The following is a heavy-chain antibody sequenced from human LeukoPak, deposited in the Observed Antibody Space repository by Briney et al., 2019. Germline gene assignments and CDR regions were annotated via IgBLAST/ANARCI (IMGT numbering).Heavy chain of an antibody. CDR1: GGSISSYY. CDR3: ARSPVLRFLEWPYFDY. V-gene: IGHV4-59*01. J-gene: IGHJ4*02. CDR2: IYYSGST. Sequence: PSETLPLTCTVSGGSISSYYWSWIRQPPGKGLEWIGYIYYSGSTNYNPSLKSRVTISVDTSKNQFSLKLSSVTAADTAVYYCARSPVLRFLEWPYFDYWGQGTLVTVSS. D-gene: IGHD3-3*01.